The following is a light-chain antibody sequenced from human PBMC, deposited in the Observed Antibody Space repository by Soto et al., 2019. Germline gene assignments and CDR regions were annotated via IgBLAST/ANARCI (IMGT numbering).Light chain of an antibody. CDR3: SSYTTSGNYV. Sequence: QYALTQPASVSGSPGQSITISCTGTISDVGGYDYVSWYQQHPGKAPKLMIYDVSNRPSGVSNRFSGSKSGHTASLTISGLQAEDEADYCCSSYTTSGNYVFGPGTKLTVL. CDR1: ISDVGGYDY. J-gene: IGLJ1*01. V-gene: IGLV2-14*01. CDR2: DVS.